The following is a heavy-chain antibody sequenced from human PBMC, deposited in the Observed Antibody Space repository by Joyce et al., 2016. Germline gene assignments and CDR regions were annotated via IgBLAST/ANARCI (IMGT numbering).Heavy chain of an antibody. D-gene: IGHD3-3*01. J-gene: IGHJ4*02. Sequence: EEQSVESGGGLVQPGRSLRLSCTGSGFIFGHFRMSWFCQAPGKGLEWVGLIRDKGYNGATEYAASVRGRFTISRDDSRSVAYLHMNSLKTEDTAQYYCTRDRSDDDFWSAFPGLWGQGTLVTVSS. CDR3: TRDRSDDDFWSAFPGL. CDR1: GFIFGHFR. CDR2: IRDKGYNGAT. V-gene: IGHV3-49*03.